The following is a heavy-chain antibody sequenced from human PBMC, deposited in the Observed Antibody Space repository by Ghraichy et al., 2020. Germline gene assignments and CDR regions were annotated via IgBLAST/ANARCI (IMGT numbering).Heavy chain of an antibody. J-gene: IGHJ5*02. CDR3: ATWGDKWGFDQ. Sequence: GGSLRLSCRTSGFTFNKSWMTWVRQAPGKGLEWVAHIKKDGSDEFYLDSVKGRFTISRDNARNSLYLQMTSLRVEDTAVYYCATWGDKWGFDQWGQGTLVTVSS. V-gene: IGHV3-7*01. CDR1: GFTFNKSW. D-gene: IGHD1-26*01. CDR2: IKKDGSDE.